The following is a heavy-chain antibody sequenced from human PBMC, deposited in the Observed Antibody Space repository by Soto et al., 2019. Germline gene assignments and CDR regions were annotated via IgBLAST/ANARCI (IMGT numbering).Heavy chain of an antibody. D-gene: IGHD3-22*01. CDR1: GGSISSSSYY. V-gene: IGHV4-61*05. J-gene: IGHJ4*02. CDR3: AAEYYYDDRGSMRYFDY. CDR2: IYYSGST. Sequence: SETLSLTCTVSGGSISSSSYYWGWIRQPPGKELEWIGYIYYSGSTNYNPSLKSRVTISVDTSKNQFSLKLSSVTAADTAVYYCAAEYYYDDRGSMRYFDYWGQGTLVTVSS.